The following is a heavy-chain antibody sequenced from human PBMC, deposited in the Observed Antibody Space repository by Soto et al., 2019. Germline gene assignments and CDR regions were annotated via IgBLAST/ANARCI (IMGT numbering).Heavy chain of an antibody. D-gene: IGHD2-15*01. Sequence: QVQLVQSGAEVKKPGASVKVSCKASGYTFSAFHINWVRQAPGQGPEWMGWLNPNSGDTKFTQKFQGRVTMTRDTSIRPADMELLNLTSDAPEVSYGSRGHCSRGSCYSWFDSWGQGTLVAVSS. CDR1: GYTFSAFH. V-gene: IGHV1-2*02. CDR3: SRGHCSRGSCYSWFDS. CDR2: LNPNSGDT. J-gene: IGHJ5*01.